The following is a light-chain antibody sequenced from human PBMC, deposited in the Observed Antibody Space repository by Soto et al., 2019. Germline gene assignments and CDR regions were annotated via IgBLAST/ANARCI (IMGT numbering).Light chain of an antibody. Sequence: IQMTQSPSTLSASVGDRVTITCRASPSISSWLAWYQQKPGRAPKLLFYKASSLETWVPSRVSGSGSGTEFTLIISSRQPDDFESYYCQQYGSSSPWTFGQGTKVEIK. CDR2: KAS. CDR1: PSISSW. CDR3: QQYGSSSPWT. J-gene: IGKJ1*01. V-gene: IGKV1-5*03.